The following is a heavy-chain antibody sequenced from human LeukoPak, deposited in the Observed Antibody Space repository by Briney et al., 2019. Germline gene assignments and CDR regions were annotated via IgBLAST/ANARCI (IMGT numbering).Heavy chain of an antibody. CDR2: ISWNSGSI. CDR1: GFTFDDYA. Sequence: PGGSLRLSCAASGFTFDDYAMHWVRHAPGKGLEWVSGISWNSGSIGYADSVKGRFTISRDNSKNTLYLQMNSLRAEDTAVYYCAREGVERSLGGLGYFDYWGQGTLVTVSS. J-gene: IGHJ4*02. V-gene: IGHV3-9*01. D-gene: IGHD1-1*01. CDR3: AREGVERSLGGLGYFDY.